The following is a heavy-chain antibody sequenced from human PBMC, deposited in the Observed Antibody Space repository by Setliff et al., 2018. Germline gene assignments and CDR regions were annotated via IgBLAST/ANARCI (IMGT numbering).Heavy chain of an antibody. CDR1: GFTFSSYA. V-gene: IGHV3-23*01. CDR3: ARVASAPYGSGSDYIRALDY. CDR2: ISGSGGST. D-gene: IGHD3-10*01. Sequence: GGSLRLSCAASGFTFSSYAMTWVRQAPGKGLEWVSAISGSGGSTYYADSVKGRFTISKDNAKNSLYLQMNSLRAEDTAVYYCARVASAPYGSGSDYIRALDYWGQGTLVTVSS. J-gene: IGHJ4*02.